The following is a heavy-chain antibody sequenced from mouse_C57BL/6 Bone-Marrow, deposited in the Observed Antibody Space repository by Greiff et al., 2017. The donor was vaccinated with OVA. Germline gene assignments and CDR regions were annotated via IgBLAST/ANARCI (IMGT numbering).Heavy chain of an antibody. CDR2: INPNNGGT. D-gene: IGHD1-1*02. CDR3: ARYGSPYFDY. CDR1: GYTFTDYY. Sequence: VQLQQSGPELVKPGASVKISCKASGYTFTDYYMNWVKQSHGKSLEWIGDINPNNGGTSYNQKFKGKATLTVDKSSSTAYMQLSSLTSEDSAVYFCARYGSPYFDYWGQGTTLTVSS. J-gene: IGHJ2*01. V-gene: IGHV1-26*01.